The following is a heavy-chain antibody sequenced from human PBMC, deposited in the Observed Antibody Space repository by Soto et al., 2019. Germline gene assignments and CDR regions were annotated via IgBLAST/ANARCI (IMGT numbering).Heavy chain of an antibody. CDR3: LRVWYHYSSSSYLFDP. Sequence: QVQLVQSGAEVKKPGASVKVSCKASGYTFTSHSIIWVRRAPGEGLEWVGWISAYNGYTNSAENFQGRVTMTTDASPISAYMELRSLRSDDTAVFYSLRVWYHYSSSSYLFDPWGQGTLATVSS. CDR1: GYTFTSHS. CDR2: ISAYNGYT. J-gene: IGHJ5*02. D-gene: IGHD3-10*01. V-gene: IGHV1-18*04.